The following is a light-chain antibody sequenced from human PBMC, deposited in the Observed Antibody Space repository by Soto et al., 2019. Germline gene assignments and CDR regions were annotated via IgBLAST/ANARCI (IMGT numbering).Light chain of an antibody. Sequence: QSALTQPASVSGSPGQSITISCTGTSSDVGSYNLVSWYQQHPGKAPKLMICEVSKRPSGVSNRFSGSKSGNTASLTISGLQAADEADYYCCSYAGSSTWVFGGGTKLTVL. CDR3: CSYAGSSTWV. J-gene: IGLJ3*02. CDR1: SSDVGSYNL. CDR2: EVS. V-gene: IGLV2-23*02.